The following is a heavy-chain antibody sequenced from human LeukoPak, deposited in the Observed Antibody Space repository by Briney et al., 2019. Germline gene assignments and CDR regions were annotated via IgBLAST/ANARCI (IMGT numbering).Heavy chain of an antibody. Sequence: GASVKVSCNASGYTFTSYGISWVRQAPGQGLEWMGWISAYNGNTNYAQKLQGRVAMTTDTSTSTAYMELRSLRSDDTAVYYCAREGQRGYYDSSGYYYYDYWGQGTLVTVSS. CDR1: GYTFTSYG. V-gene: IGHV1-18*01. CDR3: AREGQRGYYDSSGYYYYDY. J-gene: IGHJ4*02. D-gene: IGHD3-22*01. CDR2: ISAYNGNT.